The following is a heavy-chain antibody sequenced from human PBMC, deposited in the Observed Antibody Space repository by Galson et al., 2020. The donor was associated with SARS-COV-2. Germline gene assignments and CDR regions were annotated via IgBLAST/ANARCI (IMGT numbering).Heavy chain of an antibody. V-gene: IGHV3-30-3*01. D-gene: IGHD3-9*01. CDR1: GFTFSSYA. J-gene: IGHJ3*02. Sequence: GGSLRLSCAASGFTFSSYAMHWVRQAPGKGLEWVAVISYDGSNKYYADSVKGRFTISRDNSKNTLYLQMNSLRAEDTAVYYCARVRKEYYDILTGYIGGRANAFDIWGQGTMVTVSS. CDR3: ARVRKEYYDILTGYIGGRANAFDI. CDR2: ISYDGSNK.